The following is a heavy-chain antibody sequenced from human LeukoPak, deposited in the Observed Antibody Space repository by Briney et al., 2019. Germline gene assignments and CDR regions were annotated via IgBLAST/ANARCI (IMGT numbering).Heavy chain of an antibody. V-gene: IGHV3-48*03. D-gene: IGHD5-18*01. CDR2: ISSSGSTI. CDR3: ARERYNYGYGMDV. Sequence: GGSLRLSCAASGFSFSSYEMNWVRQAPGTGLEWSSYISSSGSTIYYADSVKGRFTISRDIAKNSLYLQMNSLRAEDTAVYYCARERYNYGYGMDVWGQGTTVTVSS. CDR1: GFSFSSYE. J-gene: IGHJ6*02.